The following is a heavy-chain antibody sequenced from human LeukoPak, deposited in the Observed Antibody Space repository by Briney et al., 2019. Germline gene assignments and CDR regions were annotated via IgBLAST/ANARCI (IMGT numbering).Heavy chain of an antibody. CDR1: GFTFSNYA. Sequence: PGKSLRLSCAASGFTFSNYAMNWVRQAPGKGLEWVSAISASGGSRFYTDFVKGRFTIPRDNSKNTLFLQMNSLRVEDTAVYYCAKEMESSTWYIDYWGQGTLVSVSS. CDR2: ISASGGSR. CDR3: AKEMESSTWYIDY. J-gene: IGHJ4*02. D-gene: IGHD6-13*01. V-gene: IGHV3-23*01.